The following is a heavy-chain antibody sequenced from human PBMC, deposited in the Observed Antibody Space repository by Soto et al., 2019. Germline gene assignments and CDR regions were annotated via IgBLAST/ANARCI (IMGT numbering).Heavy chain of an antibody. CDR3: TANLARSFDS. Sequence: EVQLVESGGDLVKPGESLRLSCAAAGLALGDAWMQWVSQAQGKGLEWVGRIKSKTDGGTTDYAAPVKGRFTISRDDSKNTMYLQMTSLKSEDTGLYYCTANLARSFDSWGHGTMVTVSS. V-gene: IGHV3-15*07. CDR2: IKSKTDGGTT. J-gene: IGHJ3*02. CDR1: GLALGDAW.